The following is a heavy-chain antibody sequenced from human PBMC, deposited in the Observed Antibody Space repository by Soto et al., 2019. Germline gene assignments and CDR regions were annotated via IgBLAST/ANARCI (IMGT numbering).Heavy chain of an antibody. D-gene: IGHD3-3*01. CDR1: GGSISSYY. J-gene: IGHJ5*02. CDR2: IYYSGST. CDR3: ARDRARERFLGEFHP. V-gene: IGHV4-59*01. Sequence: PSETLSLTCTVSGGSISSYYWSWIRQPPGKGLEWIGYIYYSGSTNYNPSLKSRVTISVDTSKNQFSLKLSSVTAADTAVYYCARDRARERFLGEFHPSGQATLVTVSS.